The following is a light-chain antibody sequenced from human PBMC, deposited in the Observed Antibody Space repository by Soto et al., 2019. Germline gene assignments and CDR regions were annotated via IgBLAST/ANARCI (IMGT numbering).Light chain of an antibody. J-gene: IGLJ2*01. CDR1: SSNIGAGSD. CDR3: LSDDSSLSVV. Sequence: QSVLTQPPSVSGAPGQRVTISCTGSSSNIGAGSDVHWYQQLPGRAPNLLLYGNTHRPSGVPDRFSASKSGTSASLASSGLKAEEEADYYCLSDDSSLSVVFGGGTKLTVL. CDR2: GNT. V-gene: IGLV1-40*01.